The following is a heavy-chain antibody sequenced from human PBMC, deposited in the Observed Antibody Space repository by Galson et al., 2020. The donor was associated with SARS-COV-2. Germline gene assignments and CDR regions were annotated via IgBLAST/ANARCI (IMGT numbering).Heavy chain of an antibody. Sequence: SLKISCAAYGFVFSRYNMHWVRQAPGKGLEWVSSITSTNDIYYADSVRDRFSISRDNVKSSLYLHMNSLRAEDTAVYYCARDSYTAMANFDYWGQGTLVTVSS. J-gene: IGHJ4*02. CDR3: ARDSYTAMANFDY. CDR2: ITSTNDI. CDR1: GFVFSRYN. V-gene: IGHV3-21*01. D-gene: IGHD5-18*01.